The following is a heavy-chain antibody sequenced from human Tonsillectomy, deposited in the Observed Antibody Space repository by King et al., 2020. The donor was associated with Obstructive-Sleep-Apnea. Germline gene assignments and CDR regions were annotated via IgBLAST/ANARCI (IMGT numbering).Heavy chain of an antibody. CDR3: ARDGSRKTAARLVVLVHGAFDI. CDR2: ISYDGSNK. D-gene: IGHD2-8*02. CDR1: GFTFSSYA. Sequence: VQLVESGGGVVQPGRSLRLSCAASGFTFSSYAMHWVRQAPGKGLEGVAVISYDGSNKYYADSVKGRFTISRDNSKNTLYRQMNSLRAEDTAVYFCARDGSRKTAARLVVLVHGAFDIWGQGTMVTVSS. V-gene: IGHV3-30*14. J-gene: IGHJ3*02.